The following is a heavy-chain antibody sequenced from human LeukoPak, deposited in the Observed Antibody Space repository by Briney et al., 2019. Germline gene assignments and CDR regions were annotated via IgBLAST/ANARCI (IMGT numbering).Heavy chain of an antibody. CDR3: ARVNYDFWSGYYPDYYYYYMDV. Sequence: GGSLRLSCVASGFMFSESWMNWVRQAPGKGLEWVANIKHDRDEKHYADSVKGRFTISRDNAKNTLYLQMNSLRAEDTTVYYCARVNYDFWSGYYPDYYYYYMDVWGKGTTVTVSS. D-gene: IGHD3-3*01. CDR2: IKHDRDEK. CDR1: GFMFSESW. J-gene: IGHJ6*03. V-gene: IGHV3-7*03.